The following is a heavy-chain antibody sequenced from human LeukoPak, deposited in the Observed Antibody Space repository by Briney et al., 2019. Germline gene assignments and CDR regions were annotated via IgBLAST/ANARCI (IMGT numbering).Heavy chain of an antibody. J-gene: IGHJ3*02. D-gene: IGHD3-22*01. CDR2: VYYSGST. CDR1: GDSISRYY. Sequence: SETLSLTCTVSGDSISRYYWSWIRQPPGKGLEWIGNVYYSGSTKYSPSLRSQVTISVDTSKTQFSLKVTSVTAADTAVYYCARLDGLYDTSGDPFTIWGHGTMVTVSS. V-gene: IGHV4-59*08. CDR3: ARLDGLYDTSGDPFTI.